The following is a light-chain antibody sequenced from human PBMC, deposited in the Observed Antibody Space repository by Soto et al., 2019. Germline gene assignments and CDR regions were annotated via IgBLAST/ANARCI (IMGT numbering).Light chain of an antibody. CDR2: NTS. V-gene: IGKV1-5*03. CDR3: QYCHHYCWT. J-gene: IGKJ1*01. CDR1: QIINSW. Sequence: DIQLTQSPSTLSTSVGDRVTISCRASQIINSWLAWCQQEPGNAPKLLIYNTSNLESGVPPRFGGSGSGTEFDLTISSLQPDDAGTYYCQYCHHYCWTFGQGTKVEIK.